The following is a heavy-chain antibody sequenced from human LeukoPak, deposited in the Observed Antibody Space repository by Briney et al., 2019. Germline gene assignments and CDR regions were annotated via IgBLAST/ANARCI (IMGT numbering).Heavy chain of an antibody. V-gene: IGHV3-53*04. J-gene: IGHJ4*02. CDR3: ARALYYYNSSGYSYYFDY. CDR1: GFTVSSNY. CDR2: IYSGGST. D-gene: IGHD3-22*01. Sequence: PGGSLRLSCAASGFTVSSNYMSWVRQAPGKGLEWVSVIYSGGSTYYADSVKGRFTIARHNSKNTLYLQMNSLRAEDTAVYYCARALYYYNSSGYSYYFDYWSQGTLVTVSP.